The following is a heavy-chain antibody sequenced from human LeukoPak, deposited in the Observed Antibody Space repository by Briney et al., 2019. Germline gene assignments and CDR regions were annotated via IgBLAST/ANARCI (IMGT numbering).Heavy chain of an antibody. V-gene: IGHV4-61*01. Sequence: SETLSLTCSVSGGSVSSDSYFWNWVRQPPGKGLEWIGYIYSSGSTYYNPSLKSRVTISVDTSKNQFSLKLSSVTAADTAVYYCAREAVAGGGVDYWGQGTLVTVSS. CDR2: IYSSGST. D-gene: IGHD6-19*01. CDR1: GGSVSSDSYF. J-gene: IGHJ4*02. CDR3: AREAVAGGGVDY.